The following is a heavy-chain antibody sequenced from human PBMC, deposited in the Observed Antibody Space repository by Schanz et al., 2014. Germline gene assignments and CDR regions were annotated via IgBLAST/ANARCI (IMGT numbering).Heavy chain of an antibody. Sequence: VQLVESGGGVVQPGRSLRLSCAGSGFSFSDYGMHWVRQAPGRGLEWVAVISSDGFNKFYADSVKGRFTISRDNSKNTLYLQMNSLRTEDTAVYYCARGDMVRGVFDYWGQGTLVTVSS. V-gene: IGHV3-30*03. J-gene: IGHJ4*02. CDR3: ARGDMVRGVFDY. D-gene: IGHD3-10*01. CDR1: GFSFSDYG. CDR2: ISSDGFNK.